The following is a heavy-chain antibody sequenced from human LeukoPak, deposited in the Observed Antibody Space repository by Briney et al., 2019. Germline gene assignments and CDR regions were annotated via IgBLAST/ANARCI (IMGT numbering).Heavy chain of an antibody. CDR1: GGSLSGYY. V-gene: IGHV4-34*01. D-gene: IGHD1-26*01. CDR3: ARQGSGTSYYYYTFPY. CDR2: INHSGNT. Sequence: PSETLSLTCAVYGGSLSGYYWSWIRQPPGKGLEWIGEINHSGNTNYNPSLKSQVTMSVDTSKNHFYLKLSSVTAADTAVYYCARQGSGTSYYYYTFPYWGQGTLVTVSS. J-gene: IGHJ4*02.